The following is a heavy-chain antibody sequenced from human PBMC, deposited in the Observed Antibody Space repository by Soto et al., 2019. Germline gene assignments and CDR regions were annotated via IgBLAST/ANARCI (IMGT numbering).Heavy chain of an antibody. J-gene: IGHJ4*02. CDR3: ARDFKVWIQQWSYLDY. D-gene: IGHD5-18*01. CDR2: ISYDGTNK. CDR1: GFTFSSYA. Sequence: QVQLVESGGGVVQPGRSLRLSCAASGFTFSSYAMHWVRQAPGKGLEWVAVISYDGTNKYADSMKGRFTLSRDNSKNTLYLQMNSLRAEDTAVYYCARDFKVWIQQWSYLDYWGQGTLVTVSS. V-gene: IGHV3-30*04.